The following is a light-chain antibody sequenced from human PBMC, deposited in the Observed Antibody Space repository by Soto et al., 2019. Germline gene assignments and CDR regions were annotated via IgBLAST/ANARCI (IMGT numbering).Light chain of an antibody. CDR2: GAS. CDR3: QQKNKWPPVT. V-gene: IGKV3-15*01. CDR1: QTISND. J-gene: IGKJ4*01. Sequence: EVVMTQSPATVSVSPGEGVTLSCRASQTISNDLAWYQQKPGQAPRLLIYGASTRATGVPARISGGGSGTEFTLTISSLQSEDFAFYYCQQKNKWPPVTFGGGTKVEIK.